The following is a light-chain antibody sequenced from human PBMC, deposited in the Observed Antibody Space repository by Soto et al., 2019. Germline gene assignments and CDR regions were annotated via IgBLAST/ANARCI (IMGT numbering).Light chain of an antibody. V-gene: IGKV3-11*01. J-gene: IGKJ5*01. CDR3: PQRSNWPIT. Sequence: EIVLTQSPATLSLSPGERATLSCRASQSVSSYLAWYQQKPGQAPGLLIYDASNRATGIPARFSGSGSGTDFPLTISSLEPEDFAVYYCPQRSNWPITFGQGTRLEIK. CDR1: QSVSSY. CDR2: DAS.